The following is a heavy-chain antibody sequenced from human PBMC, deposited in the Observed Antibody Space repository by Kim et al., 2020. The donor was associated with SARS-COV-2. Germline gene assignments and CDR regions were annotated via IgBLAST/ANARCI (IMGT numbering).Heavy chain of an antibody. CDR3: ARERGRVYYDSSGYYHFDY. V-gene: IGHV4-34*01. J-gene: IGHJ4*02. D-gene: IGHD3-22*01. CDR2: INHSGST. Sequence: SETLSLTCAVYGGSFSGYYWSWIRQPPGKGLEWIGEINHSGSTNYNPSLKSRVTISVDTSKNQVSLKLSSVTAADTAVYYCARERGRVYYDSSGYYHFDYWGQGTLVTVSS. CDR1: GGSFSGYY.